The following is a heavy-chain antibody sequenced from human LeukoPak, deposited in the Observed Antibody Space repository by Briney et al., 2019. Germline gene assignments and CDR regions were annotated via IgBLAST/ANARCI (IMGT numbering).Heavy chain of an antibody. CDR3: ARSDGAYQPPDR. V-gene: IGHV4-59*01. CDR1: GDSISSYY. D-gene: IGHD2-2*01. CDR2: IYYSGTT. Sequence: SETLSLTCNDSGDSISSYYWTWIRQPPGRGLECIGYIYYSGTTNYNPSLKSRVTISVDTSKDQFSLTLSSVTAADTAVYYCARSDGAYQPPDRWGQGTLVTVSS. J-gene: IGHJ4*02.